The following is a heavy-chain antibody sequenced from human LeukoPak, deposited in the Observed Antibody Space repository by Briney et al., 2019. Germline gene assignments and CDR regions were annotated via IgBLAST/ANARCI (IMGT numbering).Heavy chain of an antibody. Sequence: PGGSLRLSCAASGFTFSSYWMSWVRQAPGKGLEWVANIKQDGSEKYYVDSVKGRFTISRDNAKNSLYLQMNSLRAEDTAVYYCARIYGRGWGGGDDYWGQGTLVTVSS. CDR2: IKQDGSEK. J-gene: IGHJ4*02. CDR3: ARIYGRGWGGGDDY. V-gene: IGHV3-7*01. D-gene: IGHD3-10*01. CDR1: GFTFSSYW.